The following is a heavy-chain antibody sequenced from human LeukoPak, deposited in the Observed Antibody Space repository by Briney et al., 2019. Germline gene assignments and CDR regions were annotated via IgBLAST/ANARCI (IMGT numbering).Heavy chain of an antibody. CDR2: ISGSDGRS. V-gene: IGHV3-23*01. J-gene: IGHJ4*02. D-gene: IGHD6-13*01. Sequence: GGSLRLSCAASGFTFRNYAMSWVRQAPGKWLERVSAISGSDGRSHYADSVKGRFTTSRDNSKNTLWLQMNSLRAEDAAVYYCAKTAGSNWSFDFWGQGTLVTVSS. CDR1: GFTFRNYA. CDR3: AKTAGSNWSFDF.